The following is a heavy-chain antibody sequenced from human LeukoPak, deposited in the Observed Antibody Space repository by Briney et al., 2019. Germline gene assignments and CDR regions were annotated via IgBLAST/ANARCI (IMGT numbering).Heavy chain of an antibody. CDR3: ARDYRYDFWSGFSPNYYFDY. V-gene: IGHV1-2*02. D-gene: IGHD3-3*01. CDR1: GYTFTCYY. CDR2: INPNSGGT. J-gene: IGHJ4*02. Sequence: ASVKVSCKASGYTFTCYYMHWVRQAPGQGLEWMGWINPNSGGTNYAQKFQGRVTMTRDTSISTAYMELSRLRSDDTAVYYCARDYRYDFWSGFSPNYYFDYWGQGTLVTVSS.